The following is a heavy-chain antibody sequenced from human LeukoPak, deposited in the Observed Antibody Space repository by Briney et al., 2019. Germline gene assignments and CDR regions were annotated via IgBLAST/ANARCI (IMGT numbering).Heavy chain of an antibody. Sequence: DSVKVSCKASDYTFTSYGISWVRQAPGQGLEWMGWISAYNGNTHYAQKLQGRVTMTTDTSTSTAYMELRSLRSDDTAVYYCARSSSVTIPGYYFDYWGQGTLVTVSS. J-gene: IGHJ4*02. V-gene: IGHV1-18*01. CDR2: ISAYNGNT. CDR1: DYTFTSYG. CDR3: ARSSSVTIPGYYFDY. D-gene: IGHD2-21*01.